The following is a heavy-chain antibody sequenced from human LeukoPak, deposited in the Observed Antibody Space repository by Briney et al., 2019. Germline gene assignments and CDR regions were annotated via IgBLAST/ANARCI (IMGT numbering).Heavy chain of an antibody. V-gene: IGHV4-59*13. CDR3: ARGRTASMIISDY. CDR2: LYYTGTT. D-gene: IGHD3-22*01. Sequence: SETLSLTCNVSGASIRSYYWNWFRQPPGKGLEWIGYLYYTGTTSLNPSLKSRVTVSTDTTKNQFSLTVTSVTSADTALYFCARGRTASMIISDYWGQGILVSVS. CDR1: GASIRSYY. J-gene: IGHJ4*02.